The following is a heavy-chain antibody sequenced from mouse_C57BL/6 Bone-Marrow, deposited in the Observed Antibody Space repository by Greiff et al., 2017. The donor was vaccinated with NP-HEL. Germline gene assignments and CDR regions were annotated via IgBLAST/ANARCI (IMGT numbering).Heavy chain of an antibody. Sequence: QVQLQQSGAELVKPGASVKISCKASGYAFSSYWMNWVKQRPGKGLEWIGQIYPGDGDTNYNGKFKGKATLTADNSASTAYMQLRSLTSEDSAVYFCAGYGYDEDYAMDYWGQGTSVTVSS. CDR3: AGYGYDEDYAMDY. D-gene: IGHD2-2*01. CDR1: GYAFSSYW. J-gene: IGHJ4*01. CDR2: IYPGDGDT. V-gene: IGHV1-80*01.